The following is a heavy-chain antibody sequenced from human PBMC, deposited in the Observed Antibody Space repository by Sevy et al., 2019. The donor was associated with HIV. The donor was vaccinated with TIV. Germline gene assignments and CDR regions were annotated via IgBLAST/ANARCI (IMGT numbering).Heavy chain of an antibody. CDR3: AKDYYDGSGYYPQGAFDI. D-gene: IGHD3-22*01. CDR2: ISGSGGNT. V-gene: IGHV3-23*01. CDR1: GLTFRSYA. Sequence: GGSLRLSCAASGLTFRSYAMNWVRQAPGKGLEWVSCISGSGGNTYYADSVKGRFTISRDNSKNTLYLQMNSLRAEDTAVYSCAKDYYDGSGYYPQGAFDIWGQGTMVTVSS. J-gene: IGHJ3*02.